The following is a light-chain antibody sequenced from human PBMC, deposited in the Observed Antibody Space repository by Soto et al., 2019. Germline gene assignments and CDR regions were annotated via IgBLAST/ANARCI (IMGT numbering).Light chain of an antibody. CDR1: QSVTNY. Sequence: IVLTLSSATLSLYTGERATLSCRASQSVTNYLAWFQQKPGQAPRLLIYDASNRATGIPARFSGSGSGTDFTLTISSLEPEDFAIYYCQQRTIRPPAFAQGGLLEIK. CDR2: DAS. CDR3: QQRTIRPPA. V-gene: IGKV3-11*01. J-gene: IGKJ5*01.